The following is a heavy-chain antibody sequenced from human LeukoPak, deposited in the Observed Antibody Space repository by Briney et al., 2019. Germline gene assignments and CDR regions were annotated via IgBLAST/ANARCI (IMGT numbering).Heavy chain of an antibody. J-gene: IGHJ5*02. D-gene: IGHD1-14*01. V-gene: IGHV4-39*01. CDR1: GGSISSSSYY. CDR3: GAVTTGNWFDP. Sequence: PSETLSLTCTVSGGSISSSSYYWGWIRQPPGKGLEWIESIYYSGSTYYNPSLKSRVTISVDTSKNQFSLKLSSVTAADTAVYYCGAVTTGNWFDPWGQGTLVTVSS. CDR2: IYYSGST.